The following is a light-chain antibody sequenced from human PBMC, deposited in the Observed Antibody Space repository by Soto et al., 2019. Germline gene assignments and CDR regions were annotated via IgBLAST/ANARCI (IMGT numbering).Light chain of an antibody. Sequence: EIVMTQSPVTLSVSPGERVTLSCRASQSVSSNLAWYRQKPGQAPSLLIYGAFTRATGIPARFSGTGPGTEFTFTISSLQSEDFALYYCQQYNDWPLTFGQGTKVDIK. V-gene: IGKV3-15*01. CDR1: QSVSSN. CDR3: QQYNDWPLT. J-gene: IGKJ1*01. CDR2: GAF.